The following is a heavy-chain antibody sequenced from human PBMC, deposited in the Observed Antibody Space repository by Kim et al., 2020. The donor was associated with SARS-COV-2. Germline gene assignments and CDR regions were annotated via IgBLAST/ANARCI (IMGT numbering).Heavy chain of an antibody. CDR1: GFTVSSNY. V-gene: IGHV3-53*01. CDR2: IYSGGST. Sequence: GGSLRLSCAASGFTVSSNYMTWVRQAPGKGLEWVSVIYSGGSTYYADSVKGRFTISRDNSKNTVYLQMSSPRAEDTAVYYCARRFYAMDVWGQGTTVTVS. CDR3: ARRFYAMDV. D-gene: IGHD3-16*01. J-gene: IGHJ6*02.